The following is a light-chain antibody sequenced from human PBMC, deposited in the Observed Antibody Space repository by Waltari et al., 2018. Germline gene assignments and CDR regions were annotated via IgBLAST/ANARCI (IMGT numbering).Light chain of an antibody. CDR1: HSNFGSGYD. V-gene: IGLV1-40*01. CDR3: QSYDGSLRGYV. J-gene: IGLJ1*01. CDR2: VNN. Sequence: QSFLTQPPSVSGAPGQRVTISCTGGHSNFGSGYDVPWYQQLPGSAPKLLIYVNNNRPSGVPDRFSGSKSDTAAALVITGLQAEDEADYFCQSYDGSLRGYVFGTGTKVTVL.